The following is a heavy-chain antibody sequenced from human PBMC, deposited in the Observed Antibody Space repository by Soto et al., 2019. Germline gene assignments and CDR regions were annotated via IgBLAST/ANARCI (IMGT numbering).Heavy chain of an antibody. CDR1: GYTFTSYG. V-gene: IGHV1-18*04. D-gene: IGHD6-6*01. J-gene: IGHJ4*02. Sequence: ASGKVSCKASGYTFTSYGISWVRQAPGQGLEWMGWISAYNGNTNYAQKLQGRVTMTTDTSTCTAYMGLRSMRSDDTAVYYCARVGSIAARRYDDYWGQGTLVTVSS. CDR2: ISAYNGNT. CDR3: ARVGSIAARRYDDY.